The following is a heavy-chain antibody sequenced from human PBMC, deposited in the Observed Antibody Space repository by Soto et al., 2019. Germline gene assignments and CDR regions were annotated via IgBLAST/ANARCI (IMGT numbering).Heavy chain of an antibody. CDR3: ARDYYDSSGYLNYYYYGMDV. CDR1: GFTFSSYE. J-gene: IGHJ6*02. D-gene: IGHD3-22*01. CDR2: ISSSGSTI. V-gene: IGHV3-48*03. Sequence: EVQLVESGGGLVQPGGSLRLSCAASGFTFSSYEMNWVRQAPGKGLEWVSYISSSGSTIYYADSVKGRFTISRDHAKNSLYLQMNSLRAEDTAVYYCARDYYDSSGYLNYYYYGMDVWGQGTTVTVSS.